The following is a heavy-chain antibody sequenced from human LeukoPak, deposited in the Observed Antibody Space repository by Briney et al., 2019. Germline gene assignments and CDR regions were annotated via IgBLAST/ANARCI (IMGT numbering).Heavy chain of an antibody. V-gene: IGHV4-59*11. CDR2: VYYTGTT. J-gene: IGHJ3*02. D-gene: IGHD4-17*01. CDR3: ARDLVTVTKGFYI. CDR1: GGSLSSHY. Sequence: PSETLSLTCTVSGGSLSSHYGSWIRQPPGKGLELIGHVYYTGTTYYNPSLNRRVTISLDTSRNQFSLRLTSVTAADTSVYYCARDLVTVTKGFYIWGQGTMVSVSS.